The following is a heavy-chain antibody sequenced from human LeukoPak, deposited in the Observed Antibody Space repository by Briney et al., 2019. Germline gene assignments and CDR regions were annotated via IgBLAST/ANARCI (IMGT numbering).Heavy chain of an antibody. Sequence: ASVKVSCKASGYTFTSSGISWVRQAPGQGLEWMGWISAYNGNTNYAQKLQGRVTMTTDTSTSTAYMELRSLRSDDTAVYYCARDRYYYYYGMDVWGQGTTVTVSS. CDR2: ISAYNGNT. CDR3: ARDRYYYYYGMDV. CDR1: GYTFTSSG. V-gene: IGHV1-18*01. J-gene: IGHJ6*02.